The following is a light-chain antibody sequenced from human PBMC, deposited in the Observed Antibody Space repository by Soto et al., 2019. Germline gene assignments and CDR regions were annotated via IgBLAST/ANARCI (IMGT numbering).Light chain of an antibody. Sequence: EIVLTQSPGTLSLSPGERATLSCRASQSINSNYFAWYQQKPGQAPSLLIYGISYRATGIPDRFSGSGSGTEFTLTISSLQSEDFAVYYCQQYGSSPLTFGGGTKVDIK. J-gene: IGKJ4*01. CDR3: QQYGSSPLT. CDR1: QSINSNY. V-gene: IGKV3-20*01. CDR2: GIS.